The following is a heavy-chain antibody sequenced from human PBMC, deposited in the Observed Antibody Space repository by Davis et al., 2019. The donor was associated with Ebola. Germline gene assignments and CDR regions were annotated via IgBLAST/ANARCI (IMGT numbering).Heavy chain of an antibody. D-gene: IGHD4-11*01. J-gene: IGHJ4*02. V-gene: IGHV3-66*01. CDR3: ARETSNYRLLLVY. Sequence: GESLKISCAASGFTFSSNYMSWVRQAPGKGLEWVSVIYSGGSTYYADSVKGRFTISRDNAKNSLYLQMNSLRAEDTAVYYCARETSNYRLLLVYWGQGTLVTVSS. CDR1: GFTFSSNY. CDR2: IYSGGST.